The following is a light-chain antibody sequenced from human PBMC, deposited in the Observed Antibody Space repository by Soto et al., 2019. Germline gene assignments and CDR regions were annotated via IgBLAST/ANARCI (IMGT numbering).Light chain of an antibody. CDR1: ESVSSY. J-gene: IGKJ3*01. CDR3: QHRSSWPPF. Sequence: EIVLTQSPGTLSLSPEEGATLSCRASESVSSYLAWYQQKPGQAPSLLIYDATNRATGIPARFSGSGSGTDFTLTISSLEPEDFAVYYCQHRSSWPPFFGPGTKVDIK. V-gene: IGKV3-11*01. CDR2: DAT.